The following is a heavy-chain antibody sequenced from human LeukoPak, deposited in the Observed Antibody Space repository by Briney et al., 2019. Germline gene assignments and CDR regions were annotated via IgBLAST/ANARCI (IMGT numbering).Heavy chain of an antibody. CDR2: IKHDGSEK. CDR3: ARSLYDSGSSPFDH. Sequence: GGSVRLSCVVSGFTFSNYWMSWVRQAPGKGLEWVANIKHDGSEKYYVDSVKGRFTISRDNAKNSLFLQMNSLRAEDTAVYYCARSLYDSGSSPFDHWGQGSQITVSS. J-gene: IGHJ4*02. CDR1: GFTFSNYW. V-gene: IGHV3-7*04. D-gene: IGHD3-10*01.